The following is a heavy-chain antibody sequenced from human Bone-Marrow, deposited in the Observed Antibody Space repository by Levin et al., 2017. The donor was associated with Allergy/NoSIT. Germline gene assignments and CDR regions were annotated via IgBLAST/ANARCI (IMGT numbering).Heavy chain of an antibody. Sequence: ASVKVSCKASGYIFTSYALNWVRQAPGQGLEWMGWLNTNTGNPTYVQGFTGRFVFSLDTSVSTAYLQINSLKAEDTAIYYCTRDQVDWVPGGYWGQGTLVTVSS. CDR1: GYIFTSYA. V-gene: IGHV7-4-1*02. J-gene: IGHJ4*02. CDR3: TRDQVDWVPGGY. CDR2: LNTNTGNP. D-gene: IGHD2-2*01.